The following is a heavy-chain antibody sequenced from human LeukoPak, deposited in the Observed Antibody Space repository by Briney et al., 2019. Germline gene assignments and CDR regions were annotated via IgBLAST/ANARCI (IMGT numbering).Heavy chain of an antibody. J-gene: IGHJ4*02. Sequence: GGSLRLSCAASGFIFSSHHMHWVRQPPGKGLEWVSSISYDDSFIYYGNSMKGRFTISRDNANNLLYLQMNSLRDEDTAVYYCARDPASGGFDSWGQGILVTVSS. V-gene: IGHV3-21*01. CDR2: ISYDDSFI. D-gene: IGHD2-15*01. CDR3: ARDPASGGFDS. CDR1: GFIFSSHH.